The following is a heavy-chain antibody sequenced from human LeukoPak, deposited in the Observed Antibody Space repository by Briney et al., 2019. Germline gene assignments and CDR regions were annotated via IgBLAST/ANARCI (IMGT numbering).Heavy chain of an antibody. D-gene: IGHD6-13*01. CDR2: IKQEVGEK. Sequence: GGSLRLSCADPGDTASSNYISWVRQAPRKGRERVANIKQEVGEKYYVDSVKGRFTISRDNAKNSLYLQMNSLRAEDTAVYYCAKTGYSSSWFYYYYYYMDVWGKGTTVTVSS. CDR1: GDTASSNY. V-gene: IGHV3-7*01. J-gene: IGHJ6*03. CDR3: AKTGYSSSWFYYYYYYMDV.